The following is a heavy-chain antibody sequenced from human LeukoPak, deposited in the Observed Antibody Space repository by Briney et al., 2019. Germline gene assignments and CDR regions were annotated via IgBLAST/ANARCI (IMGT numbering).Heavy chain of an antibody. CDR3: ATANPYIAAAEKQGAFDI. CDR2: IYYSGST. V-gene: IGHV4-39*07. D-gene: IGHD6-13*01. CDR1: GGSISSSSYY. Sequence: SETLSLTCTVSGGSISSSSYYWGWIRQPPGKGLEWIGSIYYSGSTYYNPSLKSRVTISVDTSKSQFSLKLSSVTAADTAVYCCATANPYIAAAEKQGAFDIWGQGTMVTVSS. J-gene: IGHJ3*02.